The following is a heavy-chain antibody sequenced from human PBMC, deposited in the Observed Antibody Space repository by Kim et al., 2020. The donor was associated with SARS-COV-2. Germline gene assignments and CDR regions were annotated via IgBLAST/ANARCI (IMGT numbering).Heavy chain of an antibody. Sequence: SETLSLTCTVSGGSISSYYWSWIRQPPGKGLEWIGYIYYSGSTNYNPSLKSRVTISVDTSKNQFSLKLSSVTAADTAVYYCARAFRGYSGDFDYWGQGTLVTVSS. D-gene: IGHD5-12*01. CDR3: ARAFRGYSGDFDY. CDR1: GGSISSYY. J-gene: IGHJ4*02. V-gene: IGHV4-59*01. CDR2: IYYSGST.